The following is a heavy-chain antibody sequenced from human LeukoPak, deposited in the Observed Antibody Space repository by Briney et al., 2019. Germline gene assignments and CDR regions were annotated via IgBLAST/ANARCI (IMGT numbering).Heavy chain of an antibody. CDR1: GGSISSSSYY. V-gene: IGHV4-39*01. D-gene: IGHD1-7*01. CDR3: ARHSGPGTTQDY. J-gene: IGHJ4*02. CDR2: IYYSGST. Sequence: SETLSLTCTVAGGSISSSSYYWGWIRQPPGKGLEWIGSIYYSGSTYYNPSLKSRVTISVDTSKNQFSLKLSSVTAADTAVYYCARHSGPGTTQDYWGQGTLVTVSS.